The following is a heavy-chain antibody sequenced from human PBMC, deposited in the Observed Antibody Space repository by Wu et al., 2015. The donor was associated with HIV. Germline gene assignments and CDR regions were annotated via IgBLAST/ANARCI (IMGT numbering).Heavy chain of an antibody. J-gene: IGHJ3*02. CDR3: ARXGGGGYCSSTSCYPRAFDI. CDR1: GYTFTGYY. D-gene: IGHD2-2*01. Sequence: QVQLVQSGAEVKKPGASVKVSCKASGYTFTGYYMHWVRQAPGQGLEWMGWINPNSGGTNYAQKFQGRVTMTRDTSISTAYMELSRLRSDDTAVYYCARXGGGGYCSSTSCYPRAFDIWGQGTMVTVSS. V-gene: IGHV1-2*02. CDR2: INPNSGGT.